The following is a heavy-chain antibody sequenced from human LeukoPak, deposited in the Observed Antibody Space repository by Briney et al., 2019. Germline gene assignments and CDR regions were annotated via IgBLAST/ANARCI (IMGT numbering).Heavy chain of an antibody. CDR1: GGSISSSSYY. V-gene: IGHV4-39*01. Sequence: SETLSLTCTVSGGSISSSSYYWGWIRQPPGKGLEWIGSIYYSGSTYYNPSLKSRVTISVDTSKNQFSLKLSSVTAPDTAVYYCARRTVGADFDYWGQGTLVTVSS. CDR2: IYYSGST. D-gene: IGHD1-26*01. CDR3: ARRTVGADFDY. J-gene: IGHJ4*02.